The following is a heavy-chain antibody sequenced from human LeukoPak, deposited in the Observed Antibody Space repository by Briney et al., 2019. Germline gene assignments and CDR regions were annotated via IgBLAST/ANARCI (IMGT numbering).Heavy chain of an antibody. CDR1: GFTFSDYY. D-gene: IGHD3-10*01. J-gene: IGHJ4*02. V-gene: IGHV3-11*03. CDR3: ARSRAVDYFDY. Sequence: GGSLRLSCAASGFTFSDYYMSWIRQAQGQGLQWVSYISSSSSYTSYADSVKGRFTISRDNAKNSLYLQMNSLRAEDTAVYYCARSRAVDYFDYWGQGTLVTVSS. CDR2: ISSSSSYT.